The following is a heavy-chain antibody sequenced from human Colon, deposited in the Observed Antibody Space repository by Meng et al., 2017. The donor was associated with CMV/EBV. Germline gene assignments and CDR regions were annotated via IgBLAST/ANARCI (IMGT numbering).Heavy chain of an antibody. D-gene: IGHD2-8*01. J-gene: IGHJ4*02. Sequence: CQASGYNFTNYPMTWVRQAPGQGLAWMGWINTNTGNPTYAQGFTGRFVFSLDTSLSTAYLQISSLKAEDAAVYYCARDLNDPARGNYWGQGTLVTVSS. CDR3: ARDLNDPARGNY. V-gene: IGHV7-4-1*02. CDR2: INTNTGNP. CDR1: GYNFTNYP.